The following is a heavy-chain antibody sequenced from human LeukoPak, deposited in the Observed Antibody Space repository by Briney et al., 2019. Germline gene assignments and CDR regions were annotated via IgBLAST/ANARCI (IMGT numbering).Heavy chain of an antibody. Sequence: SETLSLTCTASGGSISSGSYYWSWIRQPAGKGLEWIGRIYTSGSTNYNPSLKSRVTISVDTSKNQFSLKLSSVTAADTAVYYCARAQCCPGTPDYWGQGTLVTVSS. J-gene: IGHJ4*02. CDR1: GGSISSGSYY. CDR2: IYTSGST. V-gene: IGHV4-61*02. D-gene: IGHD2-15*01. CDR3: ARAQCCPGTPDY.